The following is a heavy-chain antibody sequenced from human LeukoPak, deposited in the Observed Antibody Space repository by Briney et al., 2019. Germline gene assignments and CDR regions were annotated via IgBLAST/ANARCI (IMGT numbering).Heavy chain of an antibody. Sequence: LSGGSLRLSCAASGFSFSSYLMHWVRQAPGKGLVWVSRIHSDGSGTNYADSVKGRFTISRDNTKNTLYLQVNSLRAEDTAVYYCARGANGRYGGFDYWGQGTPVTVSS. V-gene: IGHV3-74*01. CDR3: ARGANGRYGGFDY. D-gene: IGHD2-8*01. CDR2: IHSDGSGT. CDR1: GFSFSSYL. J-gene: IGHJ4*02.